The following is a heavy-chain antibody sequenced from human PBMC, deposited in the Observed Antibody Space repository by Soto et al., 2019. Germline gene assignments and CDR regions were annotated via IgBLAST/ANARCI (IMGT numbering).Heavy chain of an antibody. CDR3: AGGEWCGEFVYDY. CDR2: ITSDGGSA. Sequence: EVHLVESGGGLVQPGGSLRLSCAASGFTFSDYVMHWVRQAPGKGLEYVAAITSDGGSANYANSVKGRFTVSRDNSQRLRYLQMDSLRREDMGGYYCAGGEWCGEFVYDYWGQGTQVTVSS. V-gene: IGHV3-64*01. CDR1: GFTFSDYV. D-gene: IGHD3-10*01. J-gene: IGHJ4*02.